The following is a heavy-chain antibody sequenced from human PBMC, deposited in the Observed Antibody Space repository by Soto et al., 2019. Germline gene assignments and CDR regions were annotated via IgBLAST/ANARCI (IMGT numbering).Heavy chain of an antibody. J-gene: IGHJ3*02. Sequence: QVQLQESGPGLVKPSGSLSITCTVSNGSVSSPNWWTWVRQTPGKGLEWIGEVFHTRSTNYNPSLKSRVTIFVDKSQNQFSLRLTSVTAADTAVYYCARVIGTHAGSAFDIWGHGSPVTVSP. CDR3: ARVIGTHAGSAFDI. V-gene: IGHV4-4*02. CDR2: VFHTRST. CDR1: NGSVSSPNW. D-gene: IGHD1-26*01.